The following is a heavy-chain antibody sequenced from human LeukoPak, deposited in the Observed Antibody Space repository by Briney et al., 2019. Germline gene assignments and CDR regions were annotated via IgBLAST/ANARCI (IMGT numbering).Heavy chain of an antibody. CDR1: GFTVSSNY. Sequence: GGSLRLSCAASGFTVSSNYMSWVRQAPGEGLEWVSVIYSGGSTYYADSVKGRFTISRDNAKNSLYLQMNSLRVEDTAVYYCARGAAVIHVDFWGQGTLVTVSS. J-gene: IGHJ4*02. V-gene: IGHV3-66*01. CDR3: ARGAAVIHVDF. D-gene: IGHD2-21*01. CDR2: IYSGGST.